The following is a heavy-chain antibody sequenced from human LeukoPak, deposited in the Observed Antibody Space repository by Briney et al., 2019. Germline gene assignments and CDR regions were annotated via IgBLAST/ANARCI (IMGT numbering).Heavy chain of an antibody. CDR2: IYRSSNGETT. J-gene: IGHJ4*02. V-gene: IGHV3-15*01. CDR1: GITLSNAW. D-gene: IGHD6-19*01. CDR3: TTYSSGAYPF. Sequence: TAGGSLRLSCAASGITLSNAWMTWVRQAPGKGLEWVGRIYRSSNGETTDYGAPVKGRFTMSRDDSKNTLYLQMNSLKTEDTAVYYCTTYSSGAYPFWGQGTLVTVSS.